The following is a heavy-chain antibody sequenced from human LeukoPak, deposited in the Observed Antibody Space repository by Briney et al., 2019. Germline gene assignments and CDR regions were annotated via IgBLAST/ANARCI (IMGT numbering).Heavy chain of an antibody. J-gene: IGHJ4*02. CDR2: INFDGSRK. CDR3: EKRGGLSGCPACYHFDH. Sequence: GGSLRLSCAASGFTFSHFAMHWVRQAPGKGLEWLARINFDGSRKSYADSVKGRFTISRDNSKNTHSLQMNSLTVADTAVYYCEKRGGLSGCPACYHFDHWGQGIVVTVSS. D-gene: IGHD6-25*01. CDR1: GFTFSHFA. V-gene: IGHV3-30*02.